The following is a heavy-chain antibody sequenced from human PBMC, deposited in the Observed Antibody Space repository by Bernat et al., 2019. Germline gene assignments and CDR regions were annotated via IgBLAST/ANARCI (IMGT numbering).Heavy chain of an antibody. CDR3: AKLTPPGIMGALGRPNDDFDI. CDR1: GFTFSSYA. V-gene: IGHV3-23*01. J-gene: IGHJ3*02. D-gene: IGHD1-26*01. CDR2: ISGIGGSGGSK. Sequence: EVQLLESGGGLVQPGGSLRLSCAASGFTFSSYAMSWVRQAPGKGLEWVLAISGIGGSGGSKYYAESVRDRFTISRDNSKDTLYLQMNSLRAEDTAVYYCAKLTPPGIMGALGRPNDDFDIRGQGTMVTVS.